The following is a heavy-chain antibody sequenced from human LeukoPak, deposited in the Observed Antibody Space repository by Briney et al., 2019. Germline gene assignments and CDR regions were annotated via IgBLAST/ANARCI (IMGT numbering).Heavy chain of an antibody. CDR3: VGDGNEEGGSSGLDC. D-gene: IGHD6-6*01. CDR1: GYTFTGYY. J-gene: IGHJ4*02. CDR2: INPNSGGT. V-gene: IGHV1-2*06. Sequence: ASVKVSCKSSGYTFTGYYMHWVRQAPGQGLEWMGRINPNSGGTNYAQKFQGRVTMTRDTSITTTYMEVSGLKSDDTAMYYCVGDGNEEGGSSGLDCWGQGTLVTVSS.